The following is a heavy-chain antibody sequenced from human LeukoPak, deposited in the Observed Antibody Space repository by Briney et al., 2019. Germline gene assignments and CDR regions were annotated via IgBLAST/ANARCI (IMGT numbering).Heavy chain of an antibody. CDR2: INHSGST. Sequence: PSETLSLTCAVYGGSFSGYYWIWIRQPPGKGLDWIGEINHSGSTNYNPSLKSRVTISVDTSKNQFSLKLSSVTAADTAVYYCARTPAANTPINWFDPWGQGTLVTVSS. CDR1: GGSFSGYY. D-gene: IGHD2-2*01. CDR3: ARTPAANTPINWFDP. V-gene: IGHV4-34*01. J-gene: IGHJ5*02.